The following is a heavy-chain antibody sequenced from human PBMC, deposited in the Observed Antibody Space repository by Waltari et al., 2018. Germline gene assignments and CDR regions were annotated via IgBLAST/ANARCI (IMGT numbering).Heavy chain of an antibody. CDR3: ARDPDPAYCDVDCYTSFDV. CDR1: GFTFSSYA. CDR2: INRNSINI. Sequence: DVQLVESGGGLVQPGGSLRLSCTASGFTFSSYAMNWVRQAPGKGLEWFAYINRNSINIIYTDSVKGRFTISRDNAKNSLYLQMNSLSAEDTAVYYCARDPDPAYCDVDCYTSFDVWGQGTKVTVSS. V-gene: IGHV3-48*01. J-gene: IGHJ3*01. D-gene: IGHD2-21*02.